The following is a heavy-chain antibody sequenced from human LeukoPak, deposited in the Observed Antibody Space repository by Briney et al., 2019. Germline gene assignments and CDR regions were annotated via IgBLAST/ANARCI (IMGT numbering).Heavy chain of an antibody. Sequence: ASVKVSCKVSGDTFSSHAISWVRQAPGQGLEWMGGIIPIFDTANYAQKFQDRVKITADESSSTAYMELISLRSEDTAVYYCARELTTGNGYAWGQGTLVTVSS. CDR3: ARELTTGNGYA. CDR2: IIPIFDTA. V-gene: IGHV1-69*13. D-gene: IGHD5-12*01. J-gene: IGHJ4*02. CDR1: GDTFSSHA.